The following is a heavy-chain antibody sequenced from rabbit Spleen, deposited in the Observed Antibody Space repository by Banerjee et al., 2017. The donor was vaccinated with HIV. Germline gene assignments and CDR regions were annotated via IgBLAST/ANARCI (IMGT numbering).Heavy chain of an antibody. Sequence: QQQLVESGGGLVKPGGSLTLTCKTSGFDFSSNAMCWVRQAPGKGLEWIGCIATDSGKTYYASWAKGRFTISKTSSTTVTLQMTSLTAADTATYFCARGSAAMTMVITGYYLNVWGPGTLVTVS. CDR3: ARGSAAMTMVITGYYLNV. D-gene: IGHD2-1*01. CDR2: IATDSGKT. V-gene: IGHV1S45*01. CDR1: GFDFSSNA. J-gene: IGHJ4*01.